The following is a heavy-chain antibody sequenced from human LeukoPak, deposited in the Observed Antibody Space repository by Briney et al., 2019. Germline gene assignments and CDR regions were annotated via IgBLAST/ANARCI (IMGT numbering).Heavy chain of an antibody. Sequence: SETLSLTCTVSGNSISSSSYYWGWIRQPPGKGLEWIGSIYYSGTTYYNPSLKSRVTVSVDTSKNQFSLRLSSLTAADTAVYFCARMAATATWDYWGQGTLVTVSS. CDR3: ARMAATATWDY. J-gene: IGHJ4*02. D-gene: IGHD6-13*01. CDR2: IYYSGTT. V-gene: IGHV4-39*01. CDR1: GNSISSSSYY.